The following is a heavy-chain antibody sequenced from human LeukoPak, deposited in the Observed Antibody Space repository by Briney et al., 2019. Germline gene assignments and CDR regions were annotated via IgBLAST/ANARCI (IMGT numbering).Heavy chain of an antibody. CDR1: GYTFTGYY. D-gene: IGHD6-19*01. V-gene: IGHV1-2*02. CDR3: ARDGNGHSSGWYRGYFDY. Sequence: GASVKVSCKASGYTFTGYYMHWVRQAPGQGLEWMGWINPKSGGTNYAQKFQGRVTMTRDTSISTAYIELSRLRSEDTAVYYCARDGNGHSSGWYRGYFDYWGQGTLVTVSS. CDR2: INPKSGGT. J-gene: IGHJ4*02.